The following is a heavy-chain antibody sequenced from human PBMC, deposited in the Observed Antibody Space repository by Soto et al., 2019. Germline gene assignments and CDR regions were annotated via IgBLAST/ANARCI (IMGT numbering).Heavy chain of an antibody. V-gene: IGHV1-2*02. J-gene: IGHJ6*02. CDR3: ARKMAGYYYGMDV. Sequence: QVQLVQSGAEVKKPGASVKVSCTASGFTFTGYYIHWVRQAPGQGLEWMGWINPKNGGTNYAQNVQGRVTMTRYTSITTAYMEVSRLRSDDTAVYYCARKMAGYYYGMDVWGQGTTVTVSS. CDR2: INPKNGGT. CDR1: GFTFTGYY.